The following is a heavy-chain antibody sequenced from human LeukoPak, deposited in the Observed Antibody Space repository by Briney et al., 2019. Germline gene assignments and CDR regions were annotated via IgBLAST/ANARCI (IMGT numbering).Heavy chain of an antibody. D-gene: IGHD2-21*02. Sequence: AGSLRLSCAASGFTFSSYEMIWVRQAPGKGLEGVSYISSSGSTIYYADSVKGRFTISRDNAKNSLYLQMNSLRAEDTAVYYCARPTYCGGDCLSVYYFDYWGQGTLVTVSS. CDR1: GFTFSSYE. J-gene: IGHJ4*02. CDR2: ISSSGSTI. V-gene: IGHV3-48*03. CDR3: ARPTYCGGDCLSVYYFDY.